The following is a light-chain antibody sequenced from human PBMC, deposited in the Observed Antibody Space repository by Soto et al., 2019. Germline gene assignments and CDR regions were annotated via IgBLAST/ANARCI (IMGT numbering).Light chain of an antibody. V-gene: IGKV1-5*01. Sequence: LAWYQHRPGKAPKLLIYDASTLHSGVSSRFSGSGSGTEFTLTISSLQPNDSATYYCQQYTTYWTFGQGTKVDI. CDR2: DAS. CDR3: QQYTTYWT. J-gene: IGKJ1*01.